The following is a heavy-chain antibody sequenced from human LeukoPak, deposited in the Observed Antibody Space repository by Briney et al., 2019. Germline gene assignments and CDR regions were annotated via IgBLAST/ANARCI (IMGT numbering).Heavy chain of an antibody. CDR2: ISWNSGSI. V-gene: IGHV3-9*01. CDR3: ARDRAGSVHSYYMDV. J-gene: IGHJ6*03. Sequence: GGSLRLSCAASGFTFDDYAMHWVRQAPGKGLEWVSGISWNSGSIGYADSVKGRFTISRDNAKNSLYLQMNNLRAEDTAVYYCARDRAGSVHSYYMDVWGKGTTVTISS. CDR1: GFTFDDYA.